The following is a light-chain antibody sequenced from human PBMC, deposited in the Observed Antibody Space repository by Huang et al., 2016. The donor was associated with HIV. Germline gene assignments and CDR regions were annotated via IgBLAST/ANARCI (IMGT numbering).Light chain of an antibody. CDR3: QQYNDWPPLYT. J-gene: IGKJ2*01. V-gene: IGKV3-15*01. CDR1: QSVSSN. Sequence: EIVMTQSPATLSVSPGERATLSCRASQSVSSNLAWYQQKPGQAPRLLIFGASTRATGIPARFRGSGSRTEFTLTISSLQSEDSAVYYCQQYNDWPPLYTCGQGTKLEIQ. CDR2: GAS.